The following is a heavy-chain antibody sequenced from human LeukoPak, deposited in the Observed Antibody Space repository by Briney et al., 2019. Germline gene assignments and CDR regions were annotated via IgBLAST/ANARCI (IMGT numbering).Heavy chain of an antibody. CDR1: GFTFSSYG. D-gene: IGHD3-9*01. Sequence: GRSLRLSCAASGFTFSSYGMHWVRQAPGKGLEWVAVTSYDGSNKYYADSVKGRFTISRDNSKNTLYLQMNSLRAEDTAVYYCAREYYDILTGLLGSLDYWGQGTLVTVSS. CDR2: TSYDGSNK. CDR3: AREYYDILTGLLGSLDY. V-gene: IGHV3-30*03. J-gene: IGHJ4*02.